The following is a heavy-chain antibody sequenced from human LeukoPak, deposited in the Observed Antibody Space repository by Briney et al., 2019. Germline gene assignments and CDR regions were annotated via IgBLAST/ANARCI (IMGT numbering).Heavy chain of an antibody. V-gene: IGHV4-59*08. CDR2: IYYSGST. J-gene: IGHJ1*01. CDR1: GYSISNGYY. Sequence: SETLSLTCTVSGYSISNGYYWSWIRQPPGKGLEWIGYIYYSGSTNYNPSLKSRVTISVDTSKNQFSLKLSSVTAADTAVYYCASTIGDWLFQQWGQGTLVTVSS. D-gene: IGHD3/OR15-3a*01. CDR3: ASTIGDWLFQQ.